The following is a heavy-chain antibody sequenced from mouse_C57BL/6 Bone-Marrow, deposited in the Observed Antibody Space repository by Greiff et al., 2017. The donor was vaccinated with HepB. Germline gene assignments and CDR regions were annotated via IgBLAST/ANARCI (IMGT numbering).Heavy chain of an antibody. CDR2: IHPNSGST. V-gene: IGHV1-64*01. J-gene: IGHJ3*01. CDR1: GYTFTSYW. D-gene: IGHD2-4*01. Sequence: QVQLQQPRAELVKPGASVKLSCKASGYTFTSYWMHWVKQRPGQGLEWIGMIHPNSGSTNYNEKFKSKATLTVDKSSSTAYMQLSSLTSEDSAVYYCARGLRRGFAYWGQGTLVTVSA. CDR3: ARGLRRGFAY.